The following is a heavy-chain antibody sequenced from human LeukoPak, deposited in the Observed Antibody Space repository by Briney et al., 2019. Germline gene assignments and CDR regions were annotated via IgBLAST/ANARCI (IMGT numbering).Heavy chain of an antibody. CDR1: GFTFGSYG. Sequence: GGSLRLSCAASGFTFGSYGMHWVRQAPGKGLEWVSYISSSGSTIYYADSVKGRFTISRDNAKNSLYLQMNSLRAEDTAVYYCARGRVRYYYDSSGYYYLRSESYFDYWGQGTLVTVSS. D-gene: IGHD3-22*01. J-gene: IGHJ4*02. CDR2: ISSSGSTI. CDR3: ARGRVRYYYDSSGYYYLRSESYFDY. V-gene: IGHV3-48*04.